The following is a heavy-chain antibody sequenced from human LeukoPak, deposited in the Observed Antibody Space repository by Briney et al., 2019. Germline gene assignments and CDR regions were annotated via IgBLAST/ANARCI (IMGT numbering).Heavy chain of an antibody. Sequence: GGSLRLSCAASGFSFSTSAMSWVRQAPGKGLEWVSTISSGGSTTFYVDSVKGRFTISRDYSKNTLYLQMNSLRAEDTALYYCAKDGWVTTTTREDYWGQGTLVTVSS. D-gene: IGHD4-17*01. CDR1: GFSFSTSA. CDR2: ISSGGSTT. J-gene: IGHJ4*02. CDR3: AKDGWVTTTTREDY. V-gene: IGHV3-23*01.